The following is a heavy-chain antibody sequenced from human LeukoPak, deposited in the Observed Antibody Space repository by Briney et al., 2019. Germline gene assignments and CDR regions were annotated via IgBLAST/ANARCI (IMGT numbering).Heavy chain of an antibody. J-gene: IGHJ4*02. CDR1: GFIFNNYW. CDR3: ASASSHRIAAGGDY. D-gene: IGHD6-13*01. V-gene: IGHV3-74*01. Sequence: GSLRLSCAASGFIFNNYWMHLVRQAPGKGLVWVSRINSDGSSRNCADSVKGRFTISRDNAKNTLYLQMNSLRAEDTAVYYCASASSHRIAAGGDYWGQGTLVTVSS. CDR2: INSDGSSR.